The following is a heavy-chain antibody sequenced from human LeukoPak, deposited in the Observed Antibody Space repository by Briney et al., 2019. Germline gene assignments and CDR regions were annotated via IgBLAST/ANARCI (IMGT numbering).Heavy chain of an antibody. CDR1: GGSIGSYY. Sequence: SETLSLTCAVSGGSIGSYYWSWIRQPPGKGLEWIGEINHSGSTNYNPSLKSRVTISVDTSKNQFSLKLSSVTAADTAVYYCARGSIRSGVVIRGRWFDPWGQGTLVTVSS. J-gene: IGHJ5*02. D-gene: IGHD3-3*01. CDR2: INHSGST. V-gene: IGHV4-34*01. CDR3: ARGSIRSGVVIRGRWFDP.